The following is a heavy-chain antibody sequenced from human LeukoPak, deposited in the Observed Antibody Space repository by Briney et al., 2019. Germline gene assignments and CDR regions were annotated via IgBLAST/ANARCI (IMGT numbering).Heavy chain of an antibody. V-gene: IGHV3-53*01. D-gene: IGHD6-13*01. CDR1: GFTVSSNY. CDR2: IYSGGST. Sequence: PRGSLRLSCAASGFTVSSNYMCWVRQAPGKGLEWVSVIYSGGSTYYADSVKGRFTISRDNSKNTLYLQMNSLRAEDTAVYYCASSSSWSFDYWGQGTLVTVSS. CDR3: ASSSSWSFDY. J-gene: IGHJ4*02.